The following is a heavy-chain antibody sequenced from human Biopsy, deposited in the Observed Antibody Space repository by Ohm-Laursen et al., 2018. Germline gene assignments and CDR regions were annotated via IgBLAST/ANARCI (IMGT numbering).Heavy chain of an antibody. J-gene: IGHJ6*02. CDR1: GFTFGDAC. Sequence: SLRLSCAAFGFTFGDACMSWIRQAPGKGLEWVGRIKSKFDGETTDYAAPVKGRFIISRDDSKSTLFLQMNSLKVEDTGVYFCSTGGGDFYYNGMDVWGQGTTVTVSS. CDR2: IKSKFDGETT. D-gene: IGHD3-16*01. CDR3: STGGGDFYYNGMDV. V-gene: IGHV3-15*01.